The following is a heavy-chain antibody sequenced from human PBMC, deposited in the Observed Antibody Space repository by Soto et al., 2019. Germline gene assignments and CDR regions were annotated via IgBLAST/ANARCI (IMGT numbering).Heavy chain of an antibody. Sequence: GASVKVSCKASGSTFTGYYMHWVRQAPGQGLEWMGWINPNSGGTNYAQKFQGWVTMTRETSISTAYMELSRLRSDDTAVYYCARDIYYGSGSYLHGMDVWGQGTTVTVS. CDR1: GSTFTGYY. J-gene: IGHJ6*02. V-gene: IGHV1-2*04. D-gene: IGHD3-10*01. CDR3: ARDIYYGSGSYLHGMDV. CDR2: INPNSGGT.